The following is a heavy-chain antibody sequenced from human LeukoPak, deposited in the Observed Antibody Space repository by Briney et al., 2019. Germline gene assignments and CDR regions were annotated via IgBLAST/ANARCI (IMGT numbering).Heavy chain of an antibody. J-gene: IGHJ3*02. CDR3: AREGRVYYYDSSALGVEGAFDI. Sequence: SETLSLTCAVYGGSFSGYYWSWIRQPPGKGLEWIGEISHSGSTKYNPSLKGRGTISVDTSKNQFSLKLSSVTAADTAVYYCAREGRVYYYDSSALGVEGAFDIWGQGTMVTVSS. D-gene: IGHD3-22*01. V-gene: IGHV4-34*01. CDR1: GGSFSGYY. CDR2: ISHSGST.